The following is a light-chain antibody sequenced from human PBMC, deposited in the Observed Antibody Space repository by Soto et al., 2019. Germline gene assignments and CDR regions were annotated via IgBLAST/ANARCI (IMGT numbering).Light chain of an antibody. V-gene: IGKV1-6*01. CDR2: AAS. CDR3: LQDYNCLYT. CDR1: QGIRNA. Sequence: AIQMTQSPSSLSASVGDRVTINCRASQGIRNASGWYQQKPVKAPKLLIYAASSLHSGVPSRFSGSGSGTDFPITTFSLQPEDFATYDCLQDYNCLYTFCQGNKLEIK. J-gene: IGKJ2*01.